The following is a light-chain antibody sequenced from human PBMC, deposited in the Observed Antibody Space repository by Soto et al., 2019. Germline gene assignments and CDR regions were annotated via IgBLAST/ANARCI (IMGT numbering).Light chain of an antibody. V-gene: IGLV2-18*02. Sequence: QSALTQPRSVSGSPGQSVTISGTGTSSDVGSYNRVSWYQQPPGTAPKLMIYEVSNRPSGVPDRFSGSKSGNTASLTISGLQAEHEADYYCSSYTSTSTYVFGTGTKVTVL. CDR3: SSYTSTSTYV. CDR2: EVS. CDR1: SSDVGSYNR. J-gene: IGLJ1*01.